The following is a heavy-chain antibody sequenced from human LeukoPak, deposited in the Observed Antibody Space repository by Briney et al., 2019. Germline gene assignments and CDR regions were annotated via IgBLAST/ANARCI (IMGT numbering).Heavy chain of an antibody. CDR2: ISGSGGGT. J-gene: IGHJ4*02. CDR3: AKDFGSGSPYYFDY. CDR1: GFTFSSYA. D-gene: IGHD3-10*01. V-gene: IGHV3-23*01. Sequence: PGGSLRLSCAASGFTFSSYAMSWVRQAPGKGLEWVSAISGSGGGTYYADSVKGRFTISRDNSTNTLYLQMNSLRAEDTAVYYCAKDFGSGSPYYFDYWGQGTLVTVSS.